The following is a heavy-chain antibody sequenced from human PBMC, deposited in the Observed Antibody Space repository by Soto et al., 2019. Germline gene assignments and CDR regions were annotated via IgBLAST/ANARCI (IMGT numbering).Heavy chain of an antibody. J-gene: IGHJ6*02. CDR1: GGTFSAYT. CDR3: ARDLAV. Sequence: QVQLVQSGPEVKKPGSSVKVSCKASGGTFSAYTISWVRQAPGQGLEWMGRIIPILGITNYAQKFQGRVTITADKSTTTGYMELSSLRSEDPAVYYCARDLAVWGQGTTVIVSS. CDR2: IIPILGIT. V-gene: IGHV1-69*08.